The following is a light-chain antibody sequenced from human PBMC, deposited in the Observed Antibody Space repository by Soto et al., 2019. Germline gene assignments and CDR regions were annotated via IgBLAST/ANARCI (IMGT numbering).Light chain of an antibody. CDR2: AAS. J-gene: IGKJ5*01. CDR3: QQYYSYPIT. CDR1: QGISSH. Sequence: AIRMTQSPSAVSASTGDRVTITCRASQGISSHLAWYQQKPQKASKLLIYAASTVQSGVRSRFGGSGAGTDFTLTISCLQSEDFATYYCQQYYSYPITFGQGTRLEIK. V-gene: IGKV1-8*01.